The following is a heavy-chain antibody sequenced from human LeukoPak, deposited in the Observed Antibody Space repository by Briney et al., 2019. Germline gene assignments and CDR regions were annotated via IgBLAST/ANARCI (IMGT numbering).Heavy chain of an antibody. V-gene: IGHV3-48*01. Sequence: GGSLRLSCAVSGFTLSSYNMNWVRQAPGKGLEWVSYIRNSGNTIYYADSVKGRFTISRDPAKNSLYLQMNSLRAEDTAVYYCARELVDTAMTYDYWGQGTLVIVSS. D-gene: IGHD5-18*01. CDR2: IRNSGNTI. J-gene: IGHJ4*02. CDR1: GFTLSSYN. CDR3: ARELVDTAMTYDY.